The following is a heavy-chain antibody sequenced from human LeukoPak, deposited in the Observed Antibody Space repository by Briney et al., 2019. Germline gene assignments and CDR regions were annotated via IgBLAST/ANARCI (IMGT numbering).Heavy chain of an antibody. CDR3: ASEFST. V-gene: IGHV4-61*02. CDR1: GGSISSGSYY. Sequence: SQTLSLTCTVSGGSISSGSYYWSWIRQPAGKGLEWIGRIYTSGSTNYNPSLKSRVTMSLDTSKNQFSLKLTSVTAADTAVYYCASEFSTWGQGTLVTVSS. J-gene: IGHJ5*02. CDR2: IYTSGST. D-gene: IGHD3-3*01.